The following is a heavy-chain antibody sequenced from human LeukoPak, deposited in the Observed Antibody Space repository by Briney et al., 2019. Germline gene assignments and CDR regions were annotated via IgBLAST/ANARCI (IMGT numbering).Heavy chain of an antibody. V-gene: IGHV4-39*01. J-gene: IGHJ4*02. CDR3: ARLYGDYVANDY. CDR1: GASISSSTYY. D-gene: IGHD4-17*01. Sequence: SETLSLTCTVSGASISSSTYYWDWIRQPPGKGLEWIGSIYYSGSTSYNPSLKSRVTISVDTSQNQFSLKLSSVTAADTAVYYCARLYGDYVANDYWGQGTLVTVSS. CDR2: IYYSGST.